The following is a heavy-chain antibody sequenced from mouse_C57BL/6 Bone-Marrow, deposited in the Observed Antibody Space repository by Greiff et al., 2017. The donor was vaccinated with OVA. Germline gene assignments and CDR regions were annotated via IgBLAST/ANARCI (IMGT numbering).Heavy chain of an antibody. J-gene: IGHJ3*01. V-gene: IGHV5-17*01. Sequence: EVKVEESGGGLVKPGGSLKLSCAASGFTFSDYGMHWVRQAPEKGLEWVAYISSGSSTIYYADTVKGRFTISRDNAKNTLFLQMTSLRSEDTAMYYCARDGSKAYWGQGTLVTVSA. CDR1: GFTFSDYG. D-gene: IGHD1-1*01. CDR3: ARDGSKAY. CDR2: ISSGSSTI.